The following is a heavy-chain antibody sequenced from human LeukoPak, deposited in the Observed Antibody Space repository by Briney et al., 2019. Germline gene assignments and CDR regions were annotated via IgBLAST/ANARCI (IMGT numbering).Heavy chain of an antibody. D-gene: IGHD6-13*01. J-gene: IGHJ4*02. CDR1: GYTFTSYA. V-gene: IGHV1-2*02. Sequence: ASVKVSCKASGYTFTSYAIHWVRQAPGQGLEWMGWITPSGGTNYPQKFQGRVAITWDTSITTAYMDLSRLTSDDTAVYYCARDVYSSSSLLIDYWGQGTLVTVSS. CDR2: ITPSGGT. CDR3: ARDVYSSSSLLIDY.